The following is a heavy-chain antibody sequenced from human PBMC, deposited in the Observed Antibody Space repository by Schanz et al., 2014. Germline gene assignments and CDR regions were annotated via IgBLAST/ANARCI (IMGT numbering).Heavy chain of an antibody. V-gene: IGHV1-2*06. Sequence: QVQLVQSGSELKKPGASVKVSCKASGYTFTAYYMHWVRQAPGQGLEWMGRINPKDGGTNYAQKFRGRVTMTRDMSINTAYMELSRLRSDDSAVYYCASDFWSGYSHYYYGLDVWGQGTTVTVSS. CDR3: ASDFWSGYSHYYYGLDV. CDR2: INPKDGGT. J-gene: IGHJ6*02. CDR1: GYTFTAYY. D-gene: IGHD3-3*01.